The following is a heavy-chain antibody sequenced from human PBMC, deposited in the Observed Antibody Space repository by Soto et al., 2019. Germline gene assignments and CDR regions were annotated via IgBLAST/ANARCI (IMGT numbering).Heavy chain of an antibody. CDR1: GYTFTSYD. CDR3: ARGGGITIFGVVPHSGMDV. J-gene: IGHJ6*02. Sequence: SVKVSFKASGYTFTSYDINWVRQATVQGLEWMGWMNPNSGNTSYAQKFQGRVTMTRNTSISTAYMELSSLRSEDTAVYYCARGGGITIFGVVPHSGMDVWGQGTKVTVYS. CDR2: MNPNSGNT. D-gene: IGHD3-3*01. V-gene: IGHV1-8*01.